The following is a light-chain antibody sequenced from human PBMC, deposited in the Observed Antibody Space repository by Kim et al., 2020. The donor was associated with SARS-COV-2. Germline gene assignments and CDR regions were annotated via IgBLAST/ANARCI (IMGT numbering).Light chain of an antibody. CDR2: SAS. Sequence: GPPGERATPSCRASQSVSSNLAWYQQKPGQAPRLLIYSASTRATGIPARFSGSGSGTEFTLTISSLQSEDFAVYYCQQYSHWPRTFGQGTKVDIK. CDR1: QSVSSN. V-gene: IGKV3-15*01. J-gene: IGKJ1*01. CDR3: QQYSHWPRT.